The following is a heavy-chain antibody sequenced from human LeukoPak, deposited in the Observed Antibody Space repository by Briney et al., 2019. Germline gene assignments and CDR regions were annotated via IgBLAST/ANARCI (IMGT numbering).Heavy chain of an antibody. D-gene: IGHD1-14*01. CDR2: ISSSSSYI. CDR3: ARDSRKVTGGYFDY. V-gene: IGHV3-21*01. J-gene: IGHJ4*02. CDR1: GFIFSSYN. Sequence: GGSLRLSCAASGFIFSSYNMNWVRQAPGKGLEWVSSISSSSSYIYYADSVKGRFTISRDNAKNSLYLQMNSLRAEDTAVYYCARDSRKVTGGYFDYWGQGTLVTVSS.